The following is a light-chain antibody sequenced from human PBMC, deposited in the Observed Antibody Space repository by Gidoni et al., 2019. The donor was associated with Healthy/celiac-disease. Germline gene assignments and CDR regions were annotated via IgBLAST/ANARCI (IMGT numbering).Light chain of an antibody. CDR1: SGRIASNY. CDR3: QSYDSSNVV. CDR2: EDN. Sequence: NFMLTQPHSVSESPGKTVTISCTRSSGRIASNYVQWYQQRPGSAPTTVIYEDNQRPSGVPDRCSGSIDSSSNSASLTISGLKTEDEADYYCQSYDSSNVVFGGGTKLTVL. V-gene: IGLV6-57*04. J-gene: IGLJ2*01.